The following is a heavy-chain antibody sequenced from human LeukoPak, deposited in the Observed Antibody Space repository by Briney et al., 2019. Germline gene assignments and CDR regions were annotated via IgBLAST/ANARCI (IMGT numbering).Heavy chain of an antibody. D-gene: IGHD6-6*01. J-gene: IGHJ4*02. Sequence: GGSLRLSCAASGFTFSTYGIHWVRQAPGKGLEWVAVMSYDGSNKNYADSVKGRFTISRDNSKNTVYLQMSSLRGEDTAVYYCAKEGPIAARSFDYWGQGTLVTVSS. CDR3: AKEGPIAARSFDY. V-gene: IGHV3-30*18. CDR1: GFTFSTYG. CDR2: MSYDGSNK.